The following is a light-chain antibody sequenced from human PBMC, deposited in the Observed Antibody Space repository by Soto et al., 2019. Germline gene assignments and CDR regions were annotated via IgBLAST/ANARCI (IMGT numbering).Light chain of an antibody. CDR2: GVS. CDR1: SSDVGAYNY. J-gene: IGLJ3*02. V-gene: IGLV2-14*01. Sequence: QSALTQPASVSGSPGQSITISCTGTSSDVGAYNYVSWYQQHPGKAPKLMISGVSNRPSGVSNRFSGSKSGNTASLTISGLQADDEADYYCSSYPGSSTPGVFGGGTKLTVL. CDR3: SSYPGSSTPGV.